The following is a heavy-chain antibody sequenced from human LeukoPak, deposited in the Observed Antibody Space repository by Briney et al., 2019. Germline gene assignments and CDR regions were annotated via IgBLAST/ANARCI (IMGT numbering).Heavy chain of an antibody. CDR2: IIPIFGTA. CDR3: ARAGGAVAGPAYYFDY. J-gene: IGHJ4*02. D-gene: IGHD6-19*01. Sequence: SVKVSCKASGGTFSSYAISWVRQAPGQGLEWMGGIIPIFGTANYAQKFQGRVTITADKSTSTAYMELSSLRSEDTAVYYCARAGGAVAGPAYYFDYWGQGTLVTVSS. CDR1: GGTFSSYA. V-gene: IGHV1-69*06.